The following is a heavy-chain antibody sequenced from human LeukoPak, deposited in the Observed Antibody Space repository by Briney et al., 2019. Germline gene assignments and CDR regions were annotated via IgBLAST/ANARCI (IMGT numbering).Heavy chain of an antibody. Sequence: KPSETLSLTCTVSGGSIGSYYWSWIRQSPGKGLDWIGYIHNSGATSYNPSLKSRVTISVDSSKNQFSLKLGSVTASDTAVYYCARQRNDVGGFYIDYWVQGTLVTISS. CDR1: GGSIGSYY. J-gene: IGHJ4*02. CDR3: ARQRNDVGGFYIDY. D-gene: IGHD4-23*01. V-gene: IGHV4-59*08. CDR2: IHNSGAT.